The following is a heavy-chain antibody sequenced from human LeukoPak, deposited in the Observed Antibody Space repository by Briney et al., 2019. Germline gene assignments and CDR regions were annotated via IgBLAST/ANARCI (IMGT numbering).Heavy chain of an antibody. CDR2: ISYDGSTK. Sequence: GGSLRLSCEASGFTFSNYAMHWVRRAPGKGLEWVALISYDGSTKHYADSVKGRFTISRDNSKNTLSLQINSLRSEDMAVYYCAKDLHYYGPGSSPQYWGQGTLVTVSS. V-gene: IGHV3-30*18. CDR1: GFTFSNYA. J-gene: IGHJ4*02. D-gene: IGHD3-10*01. CDR3: AKDLHYYGPGSSPQY.